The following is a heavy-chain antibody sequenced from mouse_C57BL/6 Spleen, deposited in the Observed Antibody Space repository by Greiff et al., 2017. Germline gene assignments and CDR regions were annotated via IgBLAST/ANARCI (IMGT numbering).Heavy chain of an antibody. CDR3: AREGYYGSRGAMDY. CDR1: GYTFTSYW. J-gene: IGHJ4*01. CDR2: IYPGSGST. D-gene: IGHD1-1*01. Sequence: VQLQQPGAELVKPGASVKMSCKASGYTFTSYWITWVKQRPGQGLEWIGDIYPGSGSTNYNEKFKSKATLTVDTSSSTAYLQLSSLTSEDSAVDYCAREGYYGSRGAMDYWGQGTSVTVSS. V-gene: IGHV1-55*01.